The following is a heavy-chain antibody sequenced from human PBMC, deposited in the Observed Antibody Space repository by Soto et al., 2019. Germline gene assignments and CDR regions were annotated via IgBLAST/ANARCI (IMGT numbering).Heavy chain of an antibody. CDR2: IYYIGST. CDR3: ARGRADYVTLYFDP. Sequence: SETLSLTCTVSGGSINSGDSYWTWIRQPPGKDLEWIGYIYYIGSTYYNPSLKSRLTISADTSKNQFSLNLHSVTAADTAVYYCARGRADYVTLYFDPWGQGTLVTVSS. V-gene: IGHV4-30-4*01. CDR1: GGSINSGDSY. D-gene: IGHD4-17*01. J-gene: IGHJ5*02.